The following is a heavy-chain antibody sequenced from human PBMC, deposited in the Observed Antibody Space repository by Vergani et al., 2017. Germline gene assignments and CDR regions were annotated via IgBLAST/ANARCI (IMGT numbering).Heavy chain of an antibody. Sequence: QVQLVESGGGLVKPGGSLRLSCAASGFTFSDYYMSWIRQAPGKGLEWVSYISSSSSYTNYADSVKGRFTISRDNSKNTLYLQMNSLRAEDTAVYYCAKSSSWFSYWGQGTLVTVSS. J-gene: IGHJ4*02. V-gene: IGHV3-11*06. D-gene: IGHD6-13*01. CDR2: ISSSSSYT. CDR1: GFTFSDYY. CDR3: AKSSSWFSY.